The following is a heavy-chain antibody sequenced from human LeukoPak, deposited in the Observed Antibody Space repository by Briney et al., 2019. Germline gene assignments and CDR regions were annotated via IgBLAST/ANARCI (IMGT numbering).Heavy chain of an antibody. CDR3: ASSGGGIPSFDP. Sequence: ASVKVSCKASGYTFTSYDINWVRRATGQGLEWMGWMNPNSGNTGYAQKFQGRVTMTRNTSISTAYMELSSLRSEDTAVYYCASSGGGIPSFDPWGQGTLVTVSS. CDR1: GYTFTSYD. CDR2: MNPNSGNT. J-gene: IGHJ5*02. D-gene: IGHD3-10*01. V-gene: IGHV1-8*01.